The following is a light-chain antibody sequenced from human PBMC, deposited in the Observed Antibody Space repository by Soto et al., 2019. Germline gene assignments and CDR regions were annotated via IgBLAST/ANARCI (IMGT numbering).Light chain of an antibody. CDR2: GAS. CDR1: QTFSSSY. CDR3: QQYGSPPWT. Sequence: EIVLTQSPGTLSLSPGERATLSCRASQTFSSSYLAWYQQKPGQAPRLLIYGASNRATGIPDRFSGSGSGTDFTLNISRLEPEDFAVYYCQQYGSPPWTFGQGTKVDSK. V-gene: IGKV3-20*01. J-gene: IGKJ1*01.